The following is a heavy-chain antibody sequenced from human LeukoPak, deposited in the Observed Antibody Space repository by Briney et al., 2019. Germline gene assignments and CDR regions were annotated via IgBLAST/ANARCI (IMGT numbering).Heavy chain of an antibody. Sequence: GGSLRLSCAASGFTFSNAWMSWVRQAPGKGLEWVAVISYDGSNKYYADSVKGRFTISRDNSKNTLYLQMNSLRAEDTAVYYCASLNIAVAGTFDYWGQGTLVTVSS. CDR1: GFTFSNAW. D-gene: IGHD6-19*01. J-gene: IGHJ4*02. CDR3: ASLNIAVAGTFDY. CDR2: ISYDGSNK. V-gene: IGHV3-30-3*01.